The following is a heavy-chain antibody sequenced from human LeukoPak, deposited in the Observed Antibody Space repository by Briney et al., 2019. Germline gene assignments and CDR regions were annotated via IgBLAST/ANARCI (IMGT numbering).Heavy chain of an antibody. J-gene: IGHJ4*02. CDR1: GGSISGYY. Sequence: PSETLSLTCTVSGGSISGYYWSWIRQPPGKGLECIGYVYYTGSTYYNPSLKSRVTISVDTSKNQFSLKLNSVTAADTAVYYCARDSFTVTTRHFDYWGQGTLVTVSS. D-gene: IGHD4-17*01. CDR3: ARDSFTVTTRHFDY. V-gene: IGHV4-59*01. CDR2: VYYTGST.